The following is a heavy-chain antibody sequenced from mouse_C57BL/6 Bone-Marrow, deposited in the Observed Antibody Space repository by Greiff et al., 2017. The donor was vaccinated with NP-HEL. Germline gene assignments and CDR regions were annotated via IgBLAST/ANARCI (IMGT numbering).Heavy chain of an antibody. CDR1: GFTFSDAW. V-gene: IGHV6-6*01. CDR3: TRFLWPNYAMDY. J-gene: IGHJ4*01. Sequence: EVKLVESGGGLVQPGGSMKLSCAASGFTFSDAWMDWVRQSPEKGLEWVAEIRNKANNHATYYAESVKGRFTISRDDSKSSVYLQMNSLRAEDTGIYYCTRFLWPNYAMDYWGQGTSVTVSS. CDR2: IRNKANNHAT. D-gene: IGHD1-1*02.